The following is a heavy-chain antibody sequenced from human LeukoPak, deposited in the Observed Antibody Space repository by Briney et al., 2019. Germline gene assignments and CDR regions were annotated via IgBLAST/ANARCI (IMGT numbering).Heavy chain of an antibody. J-gene: IGHJ4*02. CDR2: ISAYNGNT. D-gene: IGHD3-22*01. Sequence: GASVKVSCKASGYTFTSYGISWVRQAPGQGREGMGWISAYNGNTNYAQKLQGRVTMTTDTSTSTAYMELRSLRSDDTAVYYCARDPEAWFFDYWVQGTLVTVSS. CDR3: ARDPEAWFFDY. V-gene: IGHV1-18*01. CDR1: GYTFTSYG.